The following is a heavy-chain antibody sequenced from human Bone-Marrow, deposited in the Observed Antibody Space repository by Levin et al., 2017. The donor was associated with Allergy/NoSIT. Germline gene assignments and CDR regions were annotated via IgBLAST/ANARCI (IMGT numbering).Heavy chain of an antibody. Sequence: SETLSLTCTVSGGSFNDYYWNWIRQSPGKGLDWIGEIDSGGNTNYSPSFQSRLTISVDTSKSQFSLKLSSLTAADTAVYYCARGGKPTYYDFWNNRYSGMDVWGQGTTVTVSS. CDR2: IDSGGNT. V-gene: IGHV4-34*01. D-gene: IGHD3/OR15-3a*01. CDR3: ARGGKPTYYDFWNNRYSGMDV. J-gene: IGHJ6*02. CDR1: GGSFNDYY.